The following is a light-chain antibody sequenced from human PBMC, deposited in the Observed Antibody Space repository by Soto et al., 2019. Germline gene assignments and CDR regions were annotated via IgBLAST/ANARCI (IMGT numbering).Light chain of an antibody. J-gene: IGKJ4*01. CDR1: QPVTTNY. CDR2: GAS. CDR3: QNYGSLPLT. Sequence: NVLPLSPGTVSFAPFERYELFLLSIQPVTTNYLAWYQQKPGQCPRVLIYGASSRATGIPDRFSGSGSGTDFTLTISRLEPEDFAVYYCQNYGSLPLTCGGGNKVDIK. V-gene: IGKV3-20*01.